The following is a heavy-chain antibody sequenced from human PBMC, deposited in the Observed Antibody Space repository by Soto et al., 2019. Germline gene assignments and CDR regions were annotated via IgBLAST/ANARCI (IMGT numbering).Heavy chain of an antibody. CDR1: GFTFSSYG. CDR3: ARDGGDYGDAGWYFDL. J-gene: IGHJ2*01. D-gene: IGHD4-17*01. V-gene: IGHV3-33*01. Sequence: QVQLVESGGGVVQPGRSLRLSCAASGFTFSSYGMHWVRQAPGKGLEWVAVIWYDGSNKYYADSVKGRFTISRDNSKNTLYLQRNSLRAEDTAVYYCARDGGDYGDAGWYFDLWGRGTLVTVSS. CDR2: IWYDGSNK.